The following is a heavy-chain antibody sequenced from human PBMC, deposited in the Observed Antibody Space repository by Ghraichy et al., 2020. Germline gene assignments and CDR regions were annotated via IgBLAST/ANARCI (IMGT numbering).Heavy chain of an antibody. V-gene: IGHV4-59*01. CDR2: IYYSGST. CDR1: GGSISSYY. J-gene: IGHJ6*02. CDR3: AREISGSYGSYYYYGMDV. D-gene: IGHD1-26*01. Sequence: SETLSLTCTVSGGSISSYYWSWIRQPPGKGLEWIGYIYYSGSTNYNPSLKSRVTISVDTSKNQFSLKLSSVTAADTAVYYCAREISGSYGSYYYYGMDVWGQGTTVTVSS.